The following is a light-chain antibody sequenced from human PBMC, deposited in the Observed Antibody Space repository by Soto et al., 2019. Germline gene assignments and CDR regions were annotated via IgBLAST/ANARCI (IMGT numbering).Light chain of an antibody. CDR2: NVN. CDR3: LSHTTRRIYV. CDR1: SSDVGGYNY. J-gene: IGLJ1*01. Sequence: QSALTQPASVSGSPGQSITISCTGTSSDVGGYNYVSWYQQHPGKPPKLIIYNVNNRPSGVSFRFSGSKSANTASLTISGLQTEDEADYYCLSHTTRRIYVFGPGTKVTVL. V-gene: IGLV2-14*03.